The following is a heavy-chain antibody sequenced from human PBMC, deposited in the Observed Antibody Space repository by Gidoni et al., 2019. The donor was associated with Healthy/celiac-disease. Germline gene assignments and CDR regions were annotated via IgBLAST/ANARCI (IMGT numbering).Heavy chain of an antibody. V-gene: IGHV3-9*01. Sequence: LGWVSGISWNSGSIGYADSVKGRFTISRDNAKNSLYLQMNSLRAEDTAFYYCAKYRIVGMTTGIYDAFDIWCQGTMVTVSS. CDR3: AKYRIVGMTTGIYDAFDI. D-gene: IGHD4-17*01. CDR2: ISWNSGSI. J-gene: IGHJ3*02.